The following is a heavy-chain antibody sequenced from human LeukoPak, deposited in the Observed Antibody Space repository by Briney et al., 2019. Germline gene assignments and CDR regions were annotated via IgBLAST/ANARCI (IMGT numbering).Heavy chain of an antibody. J-gene: IGHJ4*02. CDR1: GYTFTSYD. CDR2: MNPNSGNT. CDR3: ARTPRLWFGELLGY. D-gene: IGHD3-10*01. V-gene: IGHV1-8*01. Sequence: ASVKVSCKASGYTFTSYDINWVRQATGQGLEWMGWMNPNSGNTGYAQKFQGRVTMTRNTSISTAYMELSSLRSEDTAAYYCARTPRLWFGELLGYWGQGTLVTVSS.